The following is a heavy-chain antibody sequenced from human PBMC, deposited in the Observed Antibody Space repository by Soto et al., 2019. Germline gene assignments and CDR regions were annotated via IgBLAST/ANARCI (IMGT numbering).Heavy chain of an antibody. J-gene: IGHJ6*02. CDR3: ATVVRYFDTPYGMDV. V-gene: IGHV3-23*01. D-gene: IGHD3-9*01. CDR2: IGGSGSNT. CDR1: GFTFSNYA. Sequence: EGQLLESGGGLVQPGGSLKLSCAASGFTFSNYAMSWVRQAPGKGLEWVSGIGGSGSNTYYADSVKGRFTISRDNSKNTLFLQMNSLRAEDTAEYYCATVVRYFDTPYGMDVWGQGTTVTVSS.